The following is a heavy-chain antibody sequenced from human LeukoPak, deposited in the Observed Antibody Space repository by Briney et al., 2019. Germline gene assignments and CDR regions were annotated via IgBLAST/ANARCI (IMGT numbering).Heavy chain of an antibody. Sequence: EASVKVSCKASGYTFTIYNINWVRQAPGQGLQWMGWINPYNGNTKYAENLQGRVTMTADTSTSTAYMELRGLRSDDTAVYYCARAGLIAAAGNTDYWGQGTLVTVSS. J-gene: IGHJ4*02. CDR2: INPYNGNT. CDR1: GYTFTIYN. D-gene: IGHD6-13*01. CDR3: ARAGLIAAAGNTDY. V-gene: IGHV1-18*01.